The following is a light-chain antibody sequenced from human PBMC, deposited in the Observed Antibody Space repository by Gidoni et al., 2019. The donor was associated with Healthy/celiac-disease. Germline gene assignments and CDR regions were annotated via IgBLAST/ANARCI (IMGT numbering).Light chain of an antibody. CDR3: QQYDNLPPSWT. V-gene: IGKV1-33*01. CDR2: DAS. Sequence: DIQMTQSPSSLSASVGDRVTITCQASQDITNYLNWYQQKPGKAPKLLIYDASNLETGVPSRFSGSGSGTDFTFTISSLQPEDIATDYCQQYDNLPPSWTFGQGTKLEIK. CDR1: QDITNY. J-gene: IGKJ1*01.